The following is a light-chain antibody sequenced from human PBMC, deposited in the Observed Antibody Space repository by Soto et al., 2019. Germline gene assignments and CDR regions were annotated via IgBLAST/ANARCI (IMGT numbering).Light chain of an antibody. CDR1: PNSRNN. CDR2: GAS. CDR3: QQYNNWPPWT. Sequence: EVVVTLAPASQSGSPGRRATLSCRASPNSRNNLAWYQQKPGQSPRRLITGASTREVGVLGRFSGSGSGTESTLIISSLQSEDVAICNYQQYNNWPPWTFGQGTKVDI. J-gene: IGKJ1*01. V-gene: IGKV3-15*01.